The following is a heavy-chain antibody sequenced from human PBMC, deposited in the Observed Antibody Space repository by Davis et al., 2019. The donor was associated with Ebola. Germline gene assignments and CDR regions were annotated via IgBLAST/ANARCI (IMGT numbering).Heavy chain of an antibody. Sequence: MPGGSLRLSCAVYGGSFSGYYWSWIRQTPGKGLEWIGYIYYSGSTNYNPSLKSRVTISVDTSKNQFSLKLSSVTAADTAVYYCARGVSGYSYGSLGYWGQGTLVTVSS. V-gene: IGHV4-59*01. CDR2: IYYSGST. CDR3: ARGVSGYSYGSLGY. CDR1: GGSFSGYY. J-gene: IGHJ4*02. D-gene: IGHD5-18*01.